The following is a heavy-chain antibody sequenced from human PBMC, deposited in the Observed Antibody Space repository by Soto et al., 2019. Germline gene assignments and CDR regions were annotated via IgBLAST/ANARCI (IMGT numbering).Heavy chain of an antibody. V-gene: IGHV3-33*06. CDR1: GFTFRSNG. J-gene: IGHJ4*02. CDR2: IWYDSSNK. Sequence: GVPRRLSCAASGFTFRSNGMHRVRKAPGKGLEWVATIWYDSSNKYYADSVKGRFTISRDNSKNTLYLHMNNLRAEDTGIYYCAKVGNIGSRSWYYVDYWGQGTLATV. D-gene: IGHD7-27*01. CDR3: AKVGNIGSRSWYYVDY.